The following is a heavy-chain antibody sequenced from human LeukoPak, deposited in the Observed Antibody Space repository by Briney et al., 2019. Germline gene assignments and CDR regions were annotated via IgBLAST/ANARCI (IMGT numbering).Heavy chain of an antibody. CDR2: ITSGGGFK. D-gene: IGHD3-22*01. CDR1: GFPFSDFH. CDR3: ARVRPGSSGSYYRTS. Sequence: TGGSLRLSCVGAGFPFSDFHMSWIRQAPGKGLEWVSYITSGGGFKYYADSVKGRFSISRDDSKNSVFLQMNSLRVEDTAVCYCARVRPGSSGSYYRTSWGQGTLVTVSS. V-gene: IGHV3-11*04. J-gene: IGHJ4*02.